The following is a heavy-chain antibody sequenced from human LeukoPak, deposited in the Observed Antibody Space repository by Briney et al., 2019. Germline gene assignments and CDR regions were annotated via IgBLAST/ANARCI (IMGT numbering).Heavy chain of an antibody. J-gene: IGHJ4*02. CDR3: ATRRYSSGFDY. CDR1: GFTFSSYA. D-gene: IGHD6-19*01. Sequence: GGSLRLSCAASGFTFSSYAMHWVRQAPGKGLEWVAVISYDGSNKYYADSVKGRFTISRDNAKNSLFLQVNSLRAEDTAVYYCATRRYSSGFDYWGQGTLVTVSS. V-gene: IGHV3-30-3*01. CDR2: ISYDGSNK.